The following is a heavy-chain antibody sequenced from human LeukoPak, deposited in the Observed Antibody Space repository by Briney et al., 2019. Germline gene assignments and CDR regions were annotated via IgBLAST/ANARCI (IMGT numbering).Heavy chain of an antibody. CDR2: IYTSGST. Sequence: PSETLSLTCTVSGGSISSGSYYWSWIRQPAGKGLEWIGRIYTSGSTNYNPSLKSRVTISVDTSKNQFSLKLSSVTAADTAVYYCARVLWDGYSSSWSSPEGYFDYWGQGTLVTVSS. CDR1: GGSISSGSYY. D-gene: IGHD6-13*01. J-gene: IGHJ4*02. CDR3: ARVLWDGYSSSWSSPEGYFDY. V-gene: IGHV4-61*02.